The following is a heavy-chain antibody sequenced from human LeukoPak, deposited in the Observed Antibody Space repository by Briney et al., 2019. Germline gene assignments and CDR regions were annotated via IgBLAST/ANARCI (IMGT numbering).Heavy chain of an antibody. CDR3: AKDNAGGWPIRYFDL. D-gene: IGHD6-19*01. V-gene: IGHV3-53*05. CDR1: GFTVSSNY. CDR2: IYSGGST. J-gene: IGHJ2*01. Sequence: GGSLRLSCAASGFTVSSNYMSWVRQAPGKGLEWVSVIYSGGSTYYADSVKGRFTISRDNSKNTLYLQMNSLRAEDTAVYYCAKDNAGGWPIRYFDLWGRGTLVTVSS.